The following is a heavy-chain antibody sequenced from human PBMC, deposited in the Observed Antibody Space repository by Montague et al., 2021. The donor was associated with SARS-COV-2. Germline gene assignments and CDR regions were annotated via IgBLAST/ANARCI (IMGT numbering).Heavy chain of an antibody. CDR2: IYYSGST. CDR3: ARVHIVVVTAMRYFDL. D-gene: IGHD2-21*02. CDR1: GGSISSGGYY. J-gene: IGHJ2*01. Sequence: TLSLTCTVSGGSISSGGYYWSWIRQHPGKGLEWIGYIYYSGSTYYNPSLKSRVTISVDTSKNQFSLKLSSVTAADTVVYYCARVHIVVVTAMRYFDLWGRGTLVTVSS. V-gene: IGHV4-31*03.